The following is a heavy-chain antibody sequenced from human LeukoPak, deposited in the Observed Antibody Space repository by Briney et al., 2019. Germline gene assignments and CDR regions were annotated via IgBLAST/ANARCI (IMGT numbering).Heavy chain of an antibody. J-gene: IGHJ4*02. CDR3: ARSSSRRGYHY. CDR1: GYTFTSYY. CDR2: INPSGGST. Sequence: ASVKVSCKASGYTFTSYYMHWVRQAPGQGLEWMGIINPSGGSTSYAQKFQGRVTMTRDTSTSTVYMELSSLRSEDTAVYSCARSSSRRGYHYWGQGPPVTVSS. D-gene: IGHD6-6*01. V-gene: IGHV1-46*01.